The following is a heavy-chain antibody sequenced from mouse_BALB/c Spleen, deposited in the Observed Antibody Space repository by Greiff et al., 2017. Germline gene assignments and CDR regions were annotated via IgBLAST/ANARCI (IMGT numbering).Heavy chain of an antibody. CDR1: GFSLTSYD. V-gene: IGHV2-9-2*01. J-gene: IGHJ2*01. Sequence: QVQLQQSGPGLVAPSQSLSITCTVSGFSLTSYDISWIRQPPGKGLEWLGVIWTGGGTNYNSAFMSRLSISKDNSKSQVFLKMNSLQTDDTAIYYCVRDDSSGYDYWGQGTTLTVSA. CDR2: IWTGGGT. D-gene: IGHD3-2*01. CDR3: VRDDSSGYDY.